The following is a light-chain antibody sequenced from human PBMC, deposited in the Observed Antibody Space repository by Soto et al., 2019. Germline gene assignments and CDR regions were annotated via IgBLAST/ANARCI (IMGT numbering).Light chain of an antibody. CDR2: DAS. CDR3: QQFNRGLT. V-gene: IGKV1-13*02. Sequence: ALPLTQSPSSLSASVGDRVTITCRASQGISSALAWYQQKPGKAPKLLIYDASSLESGVPSRFSGSGSGTDFTLTISSLQPEDFATYYCQQFNRGLTFGGGTKVEI. J-gene: IGKJ4*01. CDR1: QGISSA.